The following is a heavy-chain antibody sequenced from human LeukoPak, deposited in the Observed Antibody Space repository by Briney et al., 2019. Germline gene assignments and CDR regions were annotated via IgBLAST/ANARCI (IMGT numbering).Heavy chain of an antibody. CDR3: ASDYYDSSGYYQDY. CDR2: IYHSGST. J-gene: IGHJ4*02. CDR1: GGSFSGYY. V-gene: IGHV4-34*01. Sequence: SETLSLTCAVYGGSFSGYYWSWIRQPPGKGLEWIGEIYHSGSTNYNPSLKSRVTISVDKSKNQFSLKLSSVTAADTAVYYCASDYYDSSGYYQDYWGQGTLVTVSS. D-gene: IGHD3-22*01.